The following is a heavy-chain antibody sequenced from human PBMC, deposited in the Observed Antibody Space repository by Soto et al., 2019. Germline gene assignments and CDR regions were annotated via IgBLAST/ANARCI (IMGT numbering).Heavy chain of an antibody. CDR2: ISAYNGNT. CDR3: ARFSLAAGTLWFDP. J-gene: IGHJ5*02. CDR1: GYTFTSYG. V-gene: IGHV1-18*01. Sequence: ASVKVSFKASGYTFTSYGISWVRQAPGQGLEWMGWISAYNGNTNYAQKLQGRVTMTTDTSTSTAYMELRSLRSDDTAVYYCARFSLAAGTLWFDPWGQGTLVTVSS. D-gene: IGHD6-13*01.